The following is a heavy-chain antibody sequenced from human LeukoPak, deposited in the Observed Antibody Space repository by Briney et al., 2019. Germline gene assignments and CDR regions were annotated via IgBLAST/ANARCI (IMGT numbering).Heavy chain of an antibody. V-gene: IGHV3-30*02. CDR2: TLLNGNNN. D-gene: IGHD6-19*01. CDR3: ARERLEALAGTRGFDY. Sequence: PGGSLRLSCAASGFTFSNYGMHWVRQARGKGLEWVALTLLNGNNNYYADSVKGRFTISRDNSKNTLYLQMNRLRPEDTAVYSCARERLEALAGTRGFDYWGQGILVTASS. CDR1: GFTFSNYG. J-gene: IGHJ4*02.